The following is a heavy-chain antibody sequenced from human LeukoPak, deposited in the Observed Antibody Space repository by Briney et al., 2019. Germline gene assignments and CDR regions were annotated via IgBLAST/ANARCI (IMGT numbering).Heavy chain of an antibody. CDR2: INHSGST. D-gene: IGHD3-3*01. CDR1: GGSFSGYY. J-gene: IGHJ4*02. V-gene: IGHV4-34*01. Sequence: SETLSLTCAVYGGSFSGYYWSWIRQPPGKGLEWIGEINHSGSTSNNPSLKSRVTTSVDTSKNQFSLKLSSVTAADTAVYYCARGSPFGVDYWGQGTLVTVSS. CDR3: ARGSPFGVDY.